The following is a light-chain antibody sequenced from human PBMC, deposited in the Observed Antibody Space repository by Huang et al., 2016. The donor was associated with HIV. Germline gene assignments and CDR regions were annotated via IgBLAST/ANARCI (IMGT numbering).Light chain of an antibody. CDR3: QQLNSYPLT. CDR1: QSINHY. V-gene: IGKV1-9*01. Sequence: IQLTQSPSSLSASVGDRITITCRASQSINHYLTWYQQKPGKAPKFLIYGASTLDTGVPSRFSGSGSGTDFTLTIRGLQPGDFATYYCQQLNSYPLTFGGGTKVEIK. CDR2: GAS. J-gene: IGKJ4*01.